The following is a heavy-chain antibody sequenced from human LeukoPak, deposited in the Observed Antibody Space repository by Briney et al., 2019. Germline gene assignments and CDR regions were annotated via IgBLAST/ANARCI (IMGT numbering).Heavy chain of an antibody. D-gene: IGHD3-10*01. Sequence: PSETLSLTCAVYGGSFSGYYWSWIRQPPGKGLEWIGEINHSGSTNYNPSLKSRVTISVDTSKSQFSLKLSSVTAADTAVYYCARGGSYYYGSGSYYNKVSEYFQHWGQGTLVTVSS. J-gene: IGHJ1*01. CDR2: INHSGST. V-gene: IGHV4-34*01. CDR1: GGSFSGYY. CDR3: ARGGSYYYGSGSYYNKVSEYFQH.